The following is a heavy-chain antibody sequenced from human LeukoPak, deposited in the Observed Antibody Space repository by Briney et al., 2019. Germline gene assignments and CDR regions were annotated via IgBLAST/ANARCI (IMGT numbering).Heavy chain of an antibody. CDR1: GYTFTSYD. J-gene: IGHJ4*02. Sequence: ASVKVSCKASGYTFTSYDINWVRQATGQGLEWMGWMNPNSGNTGYAQKFQGRVTMTRSTSISTAYMELSSLRSEDTAVYYCAMWGHYYDSSGYYRFDYWGQGTLVTVSS. D-gene: IGHD3-22*01. CDR2: MNPNSGNT. V-gene: IGHV1-8*01. CDR3: AMWGHYYDSSGYYRFDY.